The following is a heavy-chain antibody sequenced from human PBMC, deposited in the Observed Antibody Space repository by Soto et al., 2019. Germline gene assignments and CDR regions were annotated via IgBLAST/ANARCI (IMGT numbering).Heavy chain of an antibody. J-gene: IGHJ5*02. V-gene: IGHV1-18*01. Sequence: QVQLVQSGAEVKKPGASVKVSCKPSGYTFTSYGISWVRQAPGQGLVWMGWISASNVNTTYAQKLQGRVTMNTHTASRTAYMALRSPRPDGTAVYFCARASGSTYWFDPRGEGTLVTVSS. CDR3: ARASGSTYWFDP. D-gene: IGHD1-26*01. CDR2: ISASNVNT. CDR1: GYTFTSYG.